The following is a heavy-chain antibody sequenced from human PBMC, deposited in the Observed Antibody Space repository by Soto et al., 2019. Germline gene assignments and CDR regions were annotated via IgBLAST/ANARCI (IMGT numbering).Heavy chain of an antibody. D-gene: IGHD3-16*02. CDR1: GFTFSSYG. CDR3: ANGGTYDYIWGSYQYYFDY. Sequence: HPGGSLRLSCAASGFTFSSYGMHWVRQAPGRGLEWVAVISYDGSNKYYADSVKGRFTISRDNSKNTLYLQMNSLRAEDTAVYYFANGGTYDYIWGSYQYYFDYWGQGTLVTVSS. CDR2: ISYDGSNK. V-gene: IGHV3-30*18. J-gene: IGHJ4*02.